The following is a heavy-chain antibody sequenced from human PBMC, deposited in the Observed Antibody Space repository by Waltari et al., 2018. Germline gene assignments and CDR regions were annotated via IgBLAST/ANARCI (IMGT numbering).Heavy chain of an antibody. Sequence: EVQLVESGGGLVQPGGSLRLSGLASGFTFSSYWMSWVRQAPGKGLEWVANIKPDGSEKYYVDSVKGRFTISRDNAKNSLYLQMNSLRAEDTAVYYCAREGYSYDFDYWGQGILVTVSS. CDR1: GFTFSSYW. D-gene: IGHD5-18*01. V-gene: IGHV3-7*01. J-gene: IGHJ4*02. CDR3: AREGYSYDFDY. CDR2: IKPDGSEK.